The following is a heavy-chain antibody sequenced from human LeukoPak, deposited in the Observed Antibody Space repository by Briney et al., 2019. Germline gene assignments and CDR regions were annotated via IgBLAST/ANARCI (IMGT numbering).Heavy chain of an antibody. J-gene: IGHJ4*02. CDR2: INHSGST. Sequence: SETLSLTCTVSGGSISSGDYYWSWIRQPPGKGLEWIGEINHSGSTNYNPSLKSRVTISVDTSKNQFSLKLSSVTAADTAVYYCARGLTYYDFWSGYVIDYFDYWGQGTLVTVSS. V-gene: IGHV4-39*07. CDR1: GGSISSGDYY. D-gene: IGHD3-3*01. CDR3: ARGLTYYDFWSGYVIDYFDY.